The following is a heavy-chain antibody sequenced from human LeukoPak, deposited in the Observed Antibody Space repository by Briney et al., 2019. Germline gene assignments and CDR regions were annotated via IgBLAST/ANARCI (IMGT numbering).Heavy chain of an antibody. V-gene: IGHV3-7*01. CDR3: ARRRLKGKYGDDNYWYFDL. J-gene: IGHJ2*01. Sequence: GGSLRLSCAASGFTFSSYGMHWVRQAPVKGLEWVSNIKQDGSAKYYVDSVKGRFTISRDNAKNSVHLQMNSLRAEDTAVYYCARRRLKGKYGDDNYWYFDLWGRGTLVTVSS. CDR1: GFTFSSYG. CDR2: IKQDGSAK. D-gene: IGHD4-17*01.